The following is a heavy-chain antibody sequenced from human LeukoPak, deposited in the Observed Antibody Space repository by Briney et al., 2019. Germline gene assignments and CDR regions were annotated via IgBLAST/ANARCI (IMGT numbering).Heavy chain of an antibody. CDR2: INSDGSST. CDR1: GFTFSSYW. D-gene: IGHD5-18*01. Sequence: PGGFLRLSCAASGFTFSSYWMHWVRQAPGKGLVWVSRINSDGSSTSYADSVKGRFTISRDNAKNTLYLQMNSLRAEDTAVYYCARFPGYSYGQRYFDYWGQGTLVTVSS. CDR3: ARFPGYSYGQRYFDY. V-gene: IGHV3-74*01. J-gene: IGHJ4*02.